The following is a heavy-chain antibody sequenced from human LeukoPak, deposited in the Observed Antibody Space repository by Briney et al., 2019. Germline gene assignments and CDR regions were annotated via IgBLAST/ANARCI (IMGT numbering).Heavy chain of an antibody. D-gene: IGHD4-17*01. CDR1: GITVSRNY. J-gene: IGHJ4*02. Sequence: PGGSLRLSCAVSGITVSRNYMSWVRQAPGKGLEWVSVIHSGGNIYYADSVTGRFTVSRDNSKNTVSLQMNSLRAGDTAVYYCVGATGFGYWGQGTLGTVSS. CDR3: VGATGFGY. CDR2: IHSGGNI. V-gene: IGHV3-66*01.